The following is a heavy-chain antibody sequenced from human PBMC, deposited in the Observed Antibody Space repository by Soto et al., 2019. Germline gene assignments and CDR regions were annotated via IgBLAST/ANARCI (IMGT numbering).Heavy chain of an antibody. Sequence: SETLSLTCTVSGGTISSWYWSWIRQPPGKELEWIGYIYYSGSTNCNPSLKSRVTISVDTSKNQFSLKLSSVTAADTAVYYCASRYGSAIDYWGQGTLVTVSS. CDR2: IYYSGST. D-gene: IGHD1-26*01. J-gene: IGHJ4*02. CDR1: GGTISSWY. CDR3: ASRYGSAIDY. V-gene: IGHV4-59*08.